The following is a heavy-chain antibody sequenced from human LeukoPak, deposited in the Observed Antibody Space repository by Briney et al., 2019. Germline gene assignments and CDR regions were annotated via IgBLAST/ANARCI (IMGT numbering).Heavy chain of an antibody. CDR2: ISAYNGNT. Sequence: ASVKVSCKASGYTFTSYGISWVRQAPGQGLEWMGWISAYNGNTNYAQKLQGRVTMTTDTSTSTAYMELRSLRSDDTAVYYCARGYDILTGYLGWFDPWGQGTLVTVSS. V-gene: IGHV1-18*01. CDR1: GYTFTSYG. J-gene: IGHJ5*02. CDR3: ARGYDILTGYLGWFDP. D-gene: IGHD3-9*01.